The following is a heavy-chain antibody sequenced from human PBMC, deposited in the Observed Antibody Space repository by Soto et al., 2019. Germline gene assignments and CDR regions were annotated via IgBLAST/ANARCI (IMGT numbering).Heavy chain of an antibody. D-gene: IGHD6-19*01. J-gene: IGHJ5*02. Sequence: EAQLLESGGGLVQPGGSLRLSCSASGFIFNNYAMSWVRQAPGKGLGWVSGIPGYGATTYYAESVKGRFTISRDNSKNTLYLQMSTLTAEDTAVYYCARDPLLYDSDWYPNWFGPWGQGTLVTVSS. CDR1: GFIFNNYA. V-gene: IGHV3-23*01. CDR3: ARDPLLYDSDWYPNWFGP. CDR2: IPGYGATT.